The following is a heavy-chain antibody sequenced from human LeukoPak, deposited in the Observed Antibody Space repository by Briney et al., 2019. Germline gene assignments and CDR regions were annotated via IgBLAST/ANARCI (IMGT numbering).Heavy chain of an antibody. J-gene: IGHJ6*03. CDR3: ARDHMVRGVTPWGRYYYYMDV. CDR1: GFTFSSYS. V-gene: IGHV3-21*01. CDR2: ISSSSSYI. Sequence: KAGGSLRLSCAASGFTFSSYSMNWVRQAPGKGLEWVSSISSSSSYIYYADSVKGRFNISRDNAKNSLYLQMNSLRAEDTAVYYCARDHMVRGVTPWGRYYYYMDVWGKGTTVTISS. D-gene: IGHD3-10*01.